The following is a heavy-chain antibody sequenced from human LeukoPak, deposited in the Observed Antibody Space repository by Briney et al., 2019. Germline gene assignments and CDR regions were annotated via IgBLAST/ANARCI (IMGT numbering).Heavy chain of an antibody. CDR3: AKDAYSSSSRRFDP. CDR2: ISGSGGST. J-gene: IGHJ5*02. D-gene: IGHD6-6*01. V-gene: IGHV3-23*01. Sequence: AGGSLRLSCAASGFTFSSYAMSWVRQAPGKGLEWVSAISGSGGSTYYADSVKGRFTISRDNSKNTLYLEMNSLRAEDAAVYYCAKDAYSSSSRRFDPWGQGTLVTVSS. CDR1: GFTFSSYA.